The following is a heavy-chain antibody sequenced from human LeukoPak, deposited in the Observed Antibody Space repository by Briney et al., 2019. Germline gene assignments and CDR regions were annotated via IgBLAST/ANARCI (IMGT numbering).Heavy chain of an antibody. D-gene: IGHD3-3*01. CDR2: ISSSSSTI. CDR1: GVTFSSDS. V-gene: IGHV3-48*04. Sequence: GSLRVSWAASGVTFSSDSMDWVRQVPGKRLEWVSYISSSSSTIYYADSVKGRFTISRDNAKNSLYLQMNSLRAEDTAVYYCARVLRTTIFGVVHDAFDIWGQGTMVTVSS. J-gene: IGHJ3*02. CDR3: ARVLRTTIFGVVHDAFDI.